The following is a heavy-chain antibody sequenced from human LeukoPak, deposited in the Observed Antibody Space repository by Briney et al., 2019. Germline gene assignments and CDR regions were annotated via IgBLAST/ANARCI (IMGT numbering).Heavy chain of an antibody. CDR2: IYYSGST. D-gene: IGHD5-24*01. J-gene: IGHJ4*02. V-gene: IGHV4-59*01. CDR1: GGSISSYY. CDR3: ASKVATTPYYFDY. Sequence: SETLSLTCTVSGGSISSYYWSWIRQPPGKGLEWIGYIYYSGSTNYNPSLKSRVTISVDTSKNQFSLKLSSVTAADTAVYYCASKVATTPYYFDYWGQGTLVTVSS.